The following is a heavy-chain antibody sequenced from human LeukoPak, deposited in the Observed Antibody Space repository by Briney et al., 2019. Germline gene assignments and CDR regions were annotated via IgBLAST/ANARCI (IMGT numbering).Heavy chain of an antibody. J-gene: IGHJ6*03. CDR3: ARRYSSPGSGGGLSYYYYMDV. CDR1: GYSFTSYW. D-gene: IGHD3-16*01. CDR2: IYPGDSDT. V-gene: IGHV5-51*01. Sequence: GESLKISCKGSGYSFTSYWIGWVRQMPGKGLEWMGIIYPGDSDTRYSPSFQGQVTISADKSISTAYLQWSSLKASDTAMYYCARRYSSPGSGGGLSYYYYMDVWGKGTTVTVSS.